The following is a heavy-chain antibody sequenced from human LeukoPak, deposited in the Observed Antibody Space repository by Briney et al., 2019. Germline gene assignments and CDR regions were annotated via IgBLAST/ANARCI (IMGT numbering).Heavy chain of an antibody. Sequence: PGGSLRLXCAASGFTFSNYWMHWVRQAPGKGLVWVSRVNRDGSSTYYADSVKGRFTISRDNAKNTLYLQMNSLRAEDTAVYFCARDDYSSADYWGQGTLVTVSS. CDR1: GFTFSNYW. D-gene: IGHD6-25*01. CDR2: VNRDGSST. J-gene: IGHJ4*02. V-gene: IGHV3-74*01. CDR3: ARDDYSSADY.